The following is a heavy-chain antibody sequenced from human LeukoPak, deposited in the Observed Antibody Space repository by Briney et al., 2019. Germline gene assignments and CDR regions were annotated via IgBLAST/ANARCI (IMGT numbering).Heavy chain of an antibody. CDR2: INHSGTT. D-gene: IGHD4-17*01. J-gene: IGHJ4*02. V-gene: IGHV4-34*01. CDR3: ARGLLRFPQY. CDR1: GGPFTTYY. Sequence: SETLSLTCAVYGGPFTTYYWSWIRQPPGKGREWIGEINHSGTTNYNPSLKSRVTISVDTSKNQLSLKLTSVTAAHPAVYYCARGLLRFPQYWGQGTLVTVSS.